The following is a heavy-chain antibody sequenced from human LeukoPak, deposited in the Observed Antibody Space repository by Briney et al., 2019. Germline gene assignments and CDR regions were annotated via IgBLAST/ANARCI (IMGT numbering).Heavy chain of an antibody. CDR2: VYYSGST. CDR3: VREAATDYYDSSGYYRQTEVFDA. V-gene: IGHV4-61*01. Sequence: DPSETLSLTCTVSGGSVRSDSYYWSWIRQPPGKGLEWIGYVYYSGSTNYNPSLKSRVTISVDTSKNQFSPKLRSVTAADTAVYYCVREAATDYYDSSGYYRQTEVFDAWGQGTMVTVSS. D-gene: IGHD3-22*01. CDR1: GGSVRSDSYY. J-gene: IGHJ3*01.